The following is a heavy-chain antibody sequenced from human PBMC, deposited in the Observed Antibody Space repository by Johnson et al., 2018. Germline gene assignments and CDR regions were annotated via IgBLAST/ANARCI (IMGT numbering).Heavy chain of an antibody. D-gene: IGHD2-21*02. Sequence: VQLVQSGGGLVQRGGSLTLSCAASGFTFSIYAMNWVRQAPGKGLEWVSSISGSGGSTYSADSVKGRFTLSRDNSKNTLYLQMNSLRAEGTALYCCARGITLLGVVTDAFDVWGQGTRVTVCS. CDR3: ARGITLLGVVTDAFDV. J-gene: IGHJ3*01. V-gene: IGHV3-23*04. CDR2: ISGSGGST. CDR1: GFTFSIYA.